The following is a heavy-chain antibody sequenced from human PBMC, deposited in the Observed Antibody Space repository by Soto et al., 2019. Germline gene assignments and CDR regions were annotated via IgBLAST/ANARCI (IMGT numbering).Heavy chain of an antibody. CDR2: ISWNSAST. CDR3: VKDFRRYTNGLDV. V-gene: IGHV3-9*01. D-gene: IGHD5-18*01. CDR1: GFTYEDFA. Sequence: DVQLVESGGGLVEPGKSLRLSCVVSGFTYEDFAMHWVRQAPGKGLEWVSGISWNSASTAYADSVTGRFTISRDNAKNSLYLQMRNLTGDDTAMYYCVKDFRRYTNGLDVWGPGTSVTVSS. J-gene: IGHJ6*02.